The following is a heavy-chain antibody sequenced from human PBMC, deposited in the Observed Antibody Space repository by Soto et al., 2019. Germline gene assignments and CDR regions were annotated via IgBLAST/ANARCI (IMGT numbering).Heavy chain of an antibody. CDR1: GGSISPFY. J-gene: IGHJ4*02. CDR3: ARASYDSIGYTFDY. V-gene: IGHV4-4*07. CDR2: VYPTGGT. Sequence: PSETLSLTCTVSGGSISPFYWNWIRQSAGKGLEWIGRVYPTGGTNYNHSLKSRVSMSVDTSKNQSSLKLGSVTAADTAVYYCARASYDSIGYTFDYWGQGILVTVSS. D-gene: IGHD3-22*01.